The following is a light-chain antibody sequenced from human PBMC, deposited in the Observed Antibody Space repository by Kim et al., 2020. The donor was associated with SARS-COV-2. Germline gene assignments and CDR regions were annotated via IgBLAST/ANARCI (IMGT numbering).Light chain of an antibody. Sequence: EIVMTQSPATLSVSPGERATLSCRASQSVSSNLAWYQQKPGQAPRLLIYGASTRATGFPARFSGSGSGTESTLTISSLQSEDFAVYYCQQYNNWQQTFGQGTKVDIK. CDR2: GAS. CDR1: QSVSSN. J-gene: IGKJ1*01. CDR3: QQYNNWQQT. V-gene: IGKV3-15*01.